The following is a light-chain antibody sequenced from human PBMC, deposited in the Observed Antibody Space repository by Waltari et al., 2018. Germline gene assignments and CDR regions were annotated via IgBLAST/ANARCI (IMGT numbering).Light chain of an antibody. CDR1: QSVSSN. J-gene: IGKJ5*01. CDR3: QQYNRWPPIT. CDR2: DAS. V-gene: IGKV3-15*01. Sequence: IVMTQFPATLSVSPGESATLSCRASQSVSSNLAWYQHRPGQPPRLLIYDASTRPTSMSARFSGTGSGTEITLTIRSLQSEDSAVYYCQQYNRWPPITFGQGTRLEIK.